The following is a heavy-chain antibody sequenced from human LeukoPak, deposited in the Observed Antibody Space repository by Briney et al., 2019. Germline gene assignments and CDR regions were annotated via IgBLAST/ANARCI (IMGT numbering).Heavy chain of an antibody. D-gene: IGHD1-26*01. CDR2: IYHSGST. V-gene: IGHV4-4*02. J-gene: IGHJ6*02. CDR1: GGSISSSNW. CDR3: ARENPIVGATFYYGVDV. Sequence: SGTLSLTCAVSGGSISSSNWWSWVRQPPGKGLEWIGEIYHSGSTNYNPSLKSRVTMSVDKSKNQFSLKLSSVTAADTAVYYCARENPIVGATFYYGVDVWGQGTTVTVSS.